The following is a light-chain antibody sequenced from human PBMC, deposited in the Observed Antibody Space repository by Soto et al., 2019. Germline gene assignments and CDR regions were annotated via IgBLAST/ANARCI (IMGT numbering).Light chain of an antibody. Sequence: IWLTPSPGTLSLSPGERATLSCKASQSVSSSYLAWYQQKPGQAPRLLIYGASSRATGIPDRFSGSGSGTDFTLTISRLEAEDFAVYYCQKYGSSPPITFGQGTRLEIK. J-gene: IGKJ5*01. CDR1: QSVSSSY. V-gene: IGKV3-20*01. CDR3: QKYGSSPPIT. CDR2: GAS.